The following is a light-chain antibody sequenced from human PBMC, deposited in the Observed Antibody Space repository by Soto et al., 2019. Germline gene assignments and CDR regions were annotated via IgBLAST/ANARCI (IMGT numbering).Light chain of an antibody. CDR1: QSVSADY. Sequence: EIVLTQSPGTLSLSPGERATLSCRASQSVSADYLAWYQQKPGQAPRLLMYGASDRATGTPGRFSGSGSGTDFTLTISGLEPEDSAVYYCQQFDDSVTFGQGTRLEIK. CDR2: GAS. CDR3: QQFDDSVT. J-gene: IGKJ5*01. V-gene: IGKV3-20*01.